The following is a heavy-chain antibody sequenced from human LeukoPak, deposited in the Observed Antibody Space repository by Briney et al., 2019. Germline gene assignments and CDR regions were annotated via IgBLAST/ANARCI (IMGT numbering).Heavy chain of an antibody. D-gene: IGHD2-2*01. J-gene: IGHJ5*02. Sequence: GGSLRLSCAASGFTFDDYAMHWVRQAPGKGLEWVSGISWHSGSIGYADSVKGRFTISRDNAKNSLYLQMNSLTAEDTAVYHCARGYCTSTSCYGNWFDPWGQGTLVTVSS. CDR1: GFTFDDYA. CDR2: ISWHSGSI. V-gene: IGHV3-9*01. CDR3: ARGYCTSTSCYGNWFDP.